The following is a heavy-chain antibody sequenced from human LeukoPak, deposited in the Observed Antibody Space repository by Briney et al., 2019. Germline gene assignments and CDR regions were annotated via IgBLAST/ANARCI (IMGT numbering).Heavy chain of an antibody. Sequence: GGSLRLSCAASGFTFSSYEMNWVRQAPGKGLEWVSSISSSSSYIYYADSVKGRFTISRDNAKNSLYLQMNSLRAEDTAVYYCAREVGALNPDYWGQGTLVTVSS. CDR2: ISSSSSYI. CDR3: AREVGALNPDY. J-gene: IGHJ4*02. V-gene: IGHV3-21*01. D-gene: IGHD1-26*01. CDR1: GFTFSSYE.